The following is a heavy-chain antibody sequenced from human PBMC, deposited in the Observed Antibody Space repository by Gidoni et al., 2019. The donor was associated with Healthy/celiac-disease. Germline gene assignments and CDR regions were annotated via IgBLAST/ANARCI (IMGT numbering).Heavy chain of an antibody. D-gene: IGHD1-26*01. Sequence: QVQLQESGPGLVKPSETLSLTCTVSGGSISSYYWSWIRQPPGKGLEWIGYIYYSGSTNYNPSLKSRVTISVDTSKNQFSLKLSSVTAADTAVYYCARHFELPHFDYWGQGTLVTVSS. CDR1: GGSISSYY. CDR3: ARHFELPHFDY. CDR2: IYYSGST. V-gene: IGHV4-59*08. J-gene: IGHJ4*02.